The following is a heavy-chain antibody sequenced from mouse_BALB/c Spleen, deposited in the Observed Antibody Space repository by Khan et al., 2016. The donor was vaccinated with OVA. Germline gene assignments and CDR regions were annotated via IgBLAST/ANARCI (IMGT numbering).Heavy chain of an antibody. CDR1: GFSLTTYG. D-gene: IGHD2-12*01. V-gene: IGHV2-2*01. J-gene: IGHJ3*01. CDR3: ARHSYRHGFTY. CDR2: IWSGGST. Sequence: QVQLKQSGPGLVQPSQSLSITCTVSGFSLTTYGIHWVRQSPGKGLEWLGVIWSGGSTDYNAPFISRLSISKDNSKSQVFFKMNSLQSDDTAIYYCARHSYRHGFTYWGQETLVTVSA.